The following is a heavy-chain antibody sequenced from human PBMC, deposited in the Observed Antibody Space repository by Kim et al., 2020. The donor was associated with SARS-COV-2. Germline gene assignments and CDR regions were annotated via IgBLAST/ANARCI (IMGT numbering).Heavy chain of an antibody. D-gene: IGHD5-18*01. CDR3: ARSTSESKDTAMAQTYNWFDP. J-gene: IGHJ5*02. Sequence: ASVKVSCKASGYTFTSYAMHWVRQAPGQRLEWMGWINAGNGNTKYSQKFQGRVTITRDTSASTAYMELSSLRSEDTAVYYCARSTSESKDTAMAQTYNWFDPWGQGTLVTVSS. CDR2: INAGNGNT. CDR1: GYTFTSYA. V-gene: IGHV1-3*01.